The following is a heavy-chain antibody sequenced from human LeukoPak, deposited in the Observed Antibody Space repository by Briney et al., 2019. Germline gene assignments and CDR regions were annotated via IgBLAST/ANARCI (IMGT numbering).Heavy chain of an antibody. V-gene: IGHV4-4*09. CDR3: ARDHFEMATTPPDY. Sequence: SETLSLTCTVSGGSISSYYWSWIRQPPGKGLEWIGYIYTSGSPNYNPSLKSRVTISVDTSKNQFSLRLSSVTAADTAVYYCARDHFEMATTPPDYWGQGTLVTVSS. D-gene: IGHD5-24*01. J-gene: IGHJ4*02. CDR2: IYTSGSP. CDR1: GGSISSYY.